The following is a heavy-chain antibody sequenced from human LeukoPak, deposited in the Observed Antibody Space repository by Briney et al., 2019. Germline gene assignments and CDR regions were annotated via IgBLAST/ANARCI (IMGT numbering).Heavy chain of an antibody. V-gene: IGHV3-48*02. J-gene: IGHJ1*01. D-gene: IGHD2-21*02. CDR3: TSWGDTTAEYFQR. CDR1: GFTFSSYS. CDR2: ISSGGSTI. Sequence: GGSLRLSCAASGFTFSSYSMNWVRQAPGKGLEWVAYISSGGSTIYYADSVRGRFTISRDSARNSLYLQMNSLRDEDTAVYYCTSWGDTTAEYFQRWGQGTLVTVSS.